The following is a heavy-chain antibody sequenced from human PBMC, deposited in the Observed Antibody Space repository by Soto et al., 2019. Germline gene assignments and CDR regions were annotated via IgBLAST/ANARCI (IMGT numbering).Heavy chain of an antibody. CDR1: GFTFSSYS. V-gene: IGHV3-48*01. CDR2: ISSATTTI. CDR3: ARGIAAAGPKLDY. J-gene: IGHJ4*02. Sequence: EVQLVESGGGLVQPGGSLRLSCAASGFTFSSYSMNWVRQAPGKGLEWVSYISSATTTIYYADSVKGRFTISRDNAKNSLYLQMNSLRADETAVYYCARGIAAAGPKLDYWGQGTVVTVSS. D-gene: IGHD6-13*01.